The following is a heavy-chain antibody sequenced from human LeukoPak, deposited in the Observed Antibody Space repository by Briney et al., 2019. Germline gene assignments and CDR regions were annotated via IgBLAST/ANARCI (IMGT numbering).Heavy chain of an antibody. Sequence: SETLSLTCAVYGGSFSGYYWSWIRQPPGKGLEWIGEINHSGSTNYNPSLKSRVTISVDTSKNQFSLKLSSVTAADTAVYYCARPYGDYVGYWGQGTLVTVSP. J-gene: IGHJ4*02. CDR1: GGSFSGYY. CDR3: ARPYGDYVGY. CDR2: INHSGST. D-gene: IGHD4-17*01. V-gene: IGHV4-34*01.